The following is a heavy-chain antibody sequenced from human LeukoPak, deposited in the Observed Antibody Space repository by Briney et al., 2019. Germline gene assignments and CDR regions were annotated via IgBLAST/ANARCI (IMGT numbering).Heavy chain of an antibody. D-gene: IGHD3-22*01. V-gene: IGHV1-18*01. CDR2: ISAYNGNT. CDR3: ARCGRYSGYYYGVAFDI. J-gene: IGHJ3*02. Sequence: GASVKVSCKASRYTFTSYGISWVRQAPGQGLEWMGWISAYNGNTNYAQKLQGRVTMTTDTSTSTAYMELRSLRSDDTAVYYCARCGRYSGYYYGVAFDIWGQGTMVTVSS. CDR1: RYTFTSYG.